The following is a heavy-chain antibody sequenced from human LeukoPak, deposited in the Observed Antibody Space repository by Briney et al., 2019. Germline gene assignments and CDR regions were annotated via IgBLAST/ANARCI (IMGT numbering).Heavy chain of an antibody. V-gene: IGHV3-23*01. D-gene: IGHD4-23*01. Sequence: PGGSLRLSCAASGFTFSSYAMSWVRQAPGKGLEWVSAISGSGGNTYYADSVKGRFTISRDNSKNTLYLQMNSLRAEDTAVYYCAKDMSLVVTPDYFDYWGQGTLVTVSS. CDR1: GFTFSSYA. CDR3: AKDMSLVVTPDYFDY. CDR2: ISGSGGNT. J-gene: IGHJ4*02.